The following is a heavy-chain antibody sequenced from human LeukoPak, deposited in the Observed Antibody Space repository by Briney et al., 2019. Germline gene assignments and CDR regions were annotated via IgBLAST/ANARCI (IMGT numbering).Heavy chain of an antibody. CDR3: AREAVHYGSGSLDY. V-gene: IGHV4-4*07. D-gene: IGHD3-10*01. J-gene: IGHJ4*02. Sequence: SETLSLTCTVSGGSISSYYWSWIRQPAGKGLEWIGRIHSSGGTNYSPSLKSRVAMSLDTSKNQFSLELSSVTAADTAVYYCAREAVHYGSGSLDYWGQGTLVTVSS. CDR1: GGSISSYY. CDR2: IHSSGGT.